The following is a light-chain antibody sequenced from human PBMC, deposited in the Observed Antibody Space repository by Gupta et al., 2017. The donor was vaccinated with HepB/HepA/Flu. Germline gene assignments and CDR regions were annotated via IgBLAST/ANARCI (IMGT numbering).Light chain of an antibody. CDR2: GAS. J-gene: IGKJ5*01. V-gene: IGKV3-15*01. CDR3: QQDNNWTT. CDR1: QGISSN. Sequence: EIVMTQSPATLSVSPGERATLSCRDSQGISSNLEWYQQKPGQAPSLLIYGASNRANGIPDRFSGSGSETEFTLTSSSRQSEDFAIYYWQQDNNWTTFGRGTRLEIK.